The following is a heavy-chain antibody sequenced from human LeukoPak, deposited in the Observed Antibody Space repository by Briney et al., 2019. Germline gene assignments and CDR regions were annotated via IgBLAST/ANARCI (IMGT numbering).Heavy chain of an antibody. J-gene: IGHJ6*02. CDR3: ARTGPHGDYGPVV. CDR1: GGSISSGGYY. V-gene: IGHV4-31*03. CDR2: IYYSGST. Sequence: SETLSLTCTVSGGSISSGGYYWSWIRQHPGTGLEWIGYIYYSGSTYYNPSLKSRVTISVDTSKNQFSLKLSSVTAADTAVYYCARTGPHGDYGPVVWGQGTTVTVSS. D-gene: IGHD4-17*01.